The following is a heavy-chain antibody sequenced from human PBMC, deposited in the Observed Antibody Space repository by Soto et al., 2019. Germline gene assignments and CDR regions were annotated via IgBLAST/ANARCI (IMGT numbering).Heavy chain of an antibody. CDR2: IHHSGSF. CDR3: VIHDWYRFDP. CDR1: GGSITSNW. J-gene: IGHJ5*02. V-gene: IGHV4-4*01. D-gene: IGHD3-9*01. Sequence: QVQLQESGPGLVNPSGTLSLTCAVSGGSITSNWWSWVRQPPGKGLEWIGEIHHSGSFNYNPSLNSRVTISIDKSQTQFSLTLTSVTAADTAVHCCVIHDWYRFDPWGQGTLVTVSS.